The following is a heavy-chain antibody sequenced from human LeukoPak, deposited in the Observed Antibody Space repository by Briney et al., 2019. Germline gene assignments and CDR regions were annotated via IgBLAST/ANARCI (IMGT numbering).Heavy chain of an antibody. J-gene: IGHJ4*02. CDR3: ARDNAYKDY. V-gene: IGHV1-2*02. CDR1: GYTFTGYY. Sequence: GASVKVSCKASGYTFTGYYIHWVRQAPGQGLEWMGWVIPASGGTNYAQKFQGRVTMTRDTSISTAYMELSRLSSDDTAVYYCARDNAYKDYWGQGTLVTVSS. D-gene: IGHD5-24*01. CDR2: VIPASGGT.